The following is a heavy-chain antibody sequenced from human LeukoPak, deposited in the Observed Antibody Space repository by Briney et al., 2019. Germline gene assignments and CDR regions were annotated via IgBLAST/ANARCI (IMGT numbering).Heavy chain of an antibody. CDR3: ARQRYTALVFDY. CDR1: GGSISSGGYS. J-gene: IGHJ4*02. Sequence: SQTPSLTCAVSGGSISSGGYSWSWIRQPPGKGLEWIGYIYHSGSTYYNPSLKSRVTISVDTSKNQLSLNLSSVTAADTAVYYCARQRYTALVFDYWGQGTLVTVSS. V-gene: IGHV4-30-2*01. D-gene: IGHD5-18*01. CDR2: IYHSGST.